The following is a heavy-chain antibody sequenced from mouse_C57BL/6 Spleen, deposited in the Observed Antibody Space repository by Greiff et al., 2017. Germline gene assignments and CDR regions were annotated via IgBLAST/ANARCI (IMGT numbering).Heavy chain of an antibody. CDR2: ISDGGSYT. Sequence: EVQGVESGGGLVKPGGSLKLSCAASGFTFSSYAMSWVRQTPEKRLEWVATISDGGSYTYYPDNVKGRFTISRDNAKNNLYLQMSQLKSEDTAMYYCARERGIYYGNRGFAYWGQGTLVTVSA. CDR1: GFTFSSYA. V-gene: IGHV5-4*01. J-gene: IGHJ3*01. CDR3: ARERGIYYGNRGFAY. D-gene: IGHD2-1*01.